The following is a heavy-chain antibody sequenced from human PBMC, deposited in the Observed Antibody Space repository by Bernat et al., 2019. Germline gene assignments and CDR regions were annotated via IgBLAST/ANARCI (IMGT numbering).Heavy chain of an antibody. CDR2: GEASGST. D-gene: IGHD3-22*01. V-gene: IGHV4-39*01. CDR3: ATPWRATYYYGSSGYYGWDAFDS. Sequence: EEGKGRGKKEEKRELTGKGEEGASSRKKEGWGWIREPPGKGREGRGRGEASGSTYYNPSLKGRVTISVDTSKNQFSLKLSSVTAADTAVYYCATPWRATYYYGSSGYYGWDAFDSWGQGTMVTVSS. CDR1: EGASSRKKEG. J-gene: IGHJ3*02.